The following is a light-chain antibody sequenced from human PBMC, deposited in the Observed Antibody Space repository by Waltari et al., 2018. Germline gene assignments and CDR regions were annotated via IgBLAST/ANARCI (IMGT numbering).Light chain of an antibody. V-gene: IGLV8-61*01. CDR2: RTR. CDR1: SGSVSTSNY. Sequence: TVVTQEPSLSVSPGGTVTLTCGLSSGSVSTSNYPSWYQQTPGHAPRLLIYRTRTRPSGVPERFSGTILWNKAARTITGAQADDESDYYCTLYIGSGISLFGGGTRLTVL. J-gene: IGLJ2*01. CDR3: TLYIGSGISL.